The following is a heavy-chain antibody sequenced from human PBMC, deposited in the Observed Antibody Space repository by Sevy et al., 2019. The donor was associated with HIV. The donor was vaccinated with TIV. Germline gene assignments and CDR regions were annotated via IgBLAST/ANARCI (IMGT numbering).Heavy chain of an antibody. CDR1: GFTFSKYG. D-gene: IGHD1-26*01. CDR2: ISYDGGNK. J-gene: IGHJ3*02. V-gene: IGHV3-30*18. CDR3: AKPGKFSGSYLDAFDI. Sequence: GGSLRLSCAASGFTFSKYGMHWVRQAPGNGLEWVAVISYDGGNKYYADSVKGRFTISKDNFKNTLYLQMNSLRAEDTAIYYCAKPGKFSGSYLDAFDIWGQRTMVTVSS.